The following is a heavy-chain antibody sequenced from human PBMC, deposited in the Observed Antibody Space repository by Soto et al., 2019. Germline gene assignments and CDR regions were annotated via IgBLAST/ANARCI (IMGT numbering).Heavy chain of an antibody. CDR2: INPNSGGT. Sequence: ASVKVSCKASGYTFTGYYMHWVRQAPGQGLEWMGWINPNSGGTNYAQKFQGWVTMTRDTSISTAYMELSRLRSDDTAVYYCARAYYDTKGYSLDPWGLGTLVTVSS. CDR1: GYTFTGYY. CDR3: ARAYYDTKGYSLDP. J-gene: IGHJ5*02. V-gene: IGHV1-2*04. D-gene: IGHD3-16*01.